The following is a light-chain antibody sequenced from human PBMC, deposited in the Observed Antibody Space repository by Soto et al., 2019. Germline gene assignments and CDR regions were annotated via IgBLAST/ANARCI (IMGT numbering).Light chain of an antibody. CDR2: EVI. CDR1: SSDIGGYDY. J-gene: IGLJ2*01. Sequence: QSALTQPPSASGSPGQSVAISCTGTSSDIGGYDYVSWYRQHPGKAPKLLIYEVIHRPSGVSNRFSGSKSGNTASLTISGLQADDEADYYCSSYTSRSIVVFGGGTQLTVL. CDR3: SSYTSRSIVV. V-gene: IGLV2-14*01.